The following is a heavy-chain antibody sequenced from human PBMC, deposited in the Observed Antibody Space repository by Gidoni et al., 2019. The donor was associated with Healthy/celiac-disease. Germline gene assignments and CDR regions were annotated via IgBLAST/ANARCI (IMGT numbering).Heavy chain of an antibody. D-gene: IGHD3-3*01. CDR1: GYTFTGYY. J-gene: IGHJ5*02. CDR2: INPNSGGT. CDR3: AREATNDFGVALNWFDP. Sequence: QVQLVQSGAEVKKPGASVKVSCKASGYTFTGYYMHWVRQAPGQGLEWMGWINPNSGGTNYAQKFQGRVTMTRDTSISTAYMELSRLRSDDTAVYYCAREATNDFGVALNWFDPWGQGTLVTVSS. V-gene: IGHV1-2*02.